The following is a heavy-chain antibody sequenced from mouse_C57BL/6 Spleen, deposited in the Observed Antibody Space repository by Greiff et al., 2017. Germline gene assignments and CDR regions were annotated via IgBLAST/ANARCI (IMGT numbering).Heavy chain of an antibody. CDR2: IYPGSGST. CDR3: ARSGYGGDYDDDWYFDV. Sequence: QVQLQQSGAELVKPGASVKMSCKASGYTFTRYWITWVKQRPGQGLEWIGDIYPGSGSTNYNEKFKSKATLTVDTSSSTAYMQLSSLTSEDSAVYYCARSGYGGDYDDDWYFDVWGTGTTVTVSS. CDR1: GYTFTRYW. J-gene: IGHJ1*03. D-gene: IGHD2-4*01. V-gene: IGHV1-55*01.